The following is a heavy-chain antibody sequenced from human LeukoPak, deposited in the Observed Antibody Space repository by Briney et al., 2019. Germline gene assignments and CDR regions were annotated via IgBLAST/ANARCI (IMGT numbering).Heavy chain of an antibody. V-gene: IGHV4-59*08. D-gene: IGHD6-6*01. Sequence: SETLSLTCTFSGGSISSYYWSWVRQPPGKGLEWIGCIYYIGSTNYNPSLKSRVTISEDTSKNQFSLKLSSVTAADTAVYYCARHFAYSSSSYFDYWGQGSLVTVSS. CDR3: ARHFAYSSSSYFDY. CDR2: IYYIGST. CDR1: GGSISSYY. J-gene: IGHJ4*02.